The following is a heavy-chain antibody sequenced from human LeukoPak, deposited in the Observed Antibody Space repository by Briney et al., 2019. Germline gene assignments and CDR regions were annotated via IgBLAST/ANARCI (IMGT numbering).Heavy chain of an antibody. D-gene: IGHD6-19*01. Sequence: ASVKVSCKASGYTFTSYDINWVRQATGQGLEWMGWMSPNSGNTGYAQKFQGRVTMTRDTTTSTVYMELSSLRSEDTAVYYCARDDSSGWETGTYWGQGTLVTVSS. J-gene: IGHJ4*02. V-gene: IGHV1-8*01. CDR1: GYTFTSYD. CDR2: MSPNSGNT. CDR3: ARDDSSGWETGTY.